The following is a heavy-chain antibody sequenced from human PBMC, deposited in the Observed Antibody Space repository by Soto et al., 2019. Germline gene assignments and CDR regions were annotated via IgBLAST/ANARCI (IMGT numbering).Heavy chain of an antibody. CDR1: GGSFSYNF. Sequence: QVQLQQWGTGPLKPSETLSLTCAVSGGSFSYNFWSWIRQSSEKGLEWIGEITPSKRIFYNPSLESRVTISVDTSKNPFFLKLNSVTTADTAVYYCASRRGWRDFWGQGTPVTVSS. CDR2: ITPSKRI. D-gene: IGHD6-19*01. J-gene: IGHJ4*02. V-gene: IGHV4-34*02. CDR3: ASRRGWRDF.